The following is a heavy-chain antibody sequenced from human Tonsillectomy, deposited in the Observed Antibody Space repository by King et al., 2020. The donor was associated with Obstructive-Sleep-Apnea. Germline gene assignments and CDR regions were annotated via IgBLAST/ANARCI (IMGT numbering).Heavy chain of an antibody. CDR2: ISSSSSYI. Sequence: VQLVESGGGLVKPGGSLRLSCAASGFTFSSYSMNWVRQAPGKGLEWVSSISSSSSYIYYADSVKGRFTISRDNAKNSLYLQMNSLRAEDTAVYYCARDFSGWSPPDYWGQGTLVTVSS. V-gene: IGHV3-21*01. CDR1: GFTFSSYS. J-gene: IGHJ4*02. CDR3: ARDFSGWSPPDY. D-gene: IGHD6-19*01.